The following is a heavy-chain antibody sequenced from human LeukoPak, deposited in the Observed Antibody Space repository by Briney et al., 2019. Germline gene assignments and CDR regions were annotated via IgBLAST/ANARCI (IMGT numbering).Heavy chain of an antibody. Sequence: GGSLKLSCAASGFTFIGSAMQWVRQASGKGLEWVGRVRSKDNGYAASYTASVKGRFTVSRDDSKNTAYLQMDSLKTEDTAVYFCSRTSDIAWYFDLWGRGTLVTVSS. CDR3: SRTSDIAWYFDL. CDR1: GFTFIGSA. V-gene: IGHV3-73*01. D-gene: IGHD5-12*01. J-gene: IGHJ2*01. CDR2: VRSKDNGYAA.